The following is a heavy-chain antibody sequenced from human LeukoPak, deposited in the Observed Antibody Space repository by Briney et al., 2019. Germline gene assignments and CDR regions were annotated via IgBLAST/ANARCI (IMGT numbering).Heavy chain of an antibody. CDR2: ISRTT. CDR1: GFTFSSYS. J-gene: IGHJ4*02. V-gene: IGHV3-48*01. D-gene: IGHD3-22*01. CDR3: ARVYDSSGYSSPYFDY. Sequence: GGSLRLSCAASGFTFSSYSFNWVRQAPGKGLEWVSYISRTTSYADSVKGRFTISRDNAKSSLYLQMNSLRAEDTAVYYCARVYDSSGYSSPYFDYWGQGTLVTVSS.